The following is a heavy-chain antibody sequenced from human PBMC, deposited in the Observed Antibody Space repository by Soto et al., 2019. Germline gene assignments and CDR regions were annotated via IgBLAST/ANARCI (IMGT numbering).Heavy chain of an antibody. V-gene: IGHV3-23*01. Sequence: PGGSLRLSCTASGFSFSIHAMTWVRQAPGKGLEWVSGLSDSGGSRYYADSVKGRFTISRDNSMNTLYLQMKTLRAEDTAVYYCAKVSSSWYAGFFDLWGQGTLVTVSS. CDR1: GFSFSIHA. J-gene: IGHJ4*02. D-gene: IGHD6-13*01. CDR2: LSDSGGSR. CDR3: AKVSSSWYAGFFDL.